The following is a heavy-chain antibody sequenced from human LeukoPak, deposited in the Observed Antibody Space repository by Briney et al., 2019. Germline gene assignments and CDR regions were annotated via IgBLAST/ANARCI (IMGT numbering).Heavy chain of an antibody. V-gene: IGHV1-58*02. J-gene: IGHJ4*02. Sequence: SVKVSCKASGFTFTTSAMQWVRQARGQRLEWIGWIVVGSGNTNYAQKFQERVTITRDMSTSTAYMELSSLRSEDTAVYYCAADDRGVAAANFWGQGTLVTVSS. D-gene: IGHD6-13*01. CDR3: AADDRGVAAANF. CDR1: GFTFTTSA. CDR2: IVVGSGNT.